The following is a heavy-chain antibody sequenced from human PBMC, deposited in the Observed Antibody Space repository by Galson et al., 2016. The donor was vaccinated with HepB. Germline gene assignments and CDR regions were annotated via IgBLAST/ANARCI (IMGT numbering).Heavy chain of an antibody. J-gene: IGHJ5*02. Sequence: SVKVSCKASGGTFSNFAISWLRQAPGQGLEWMGGIIPLFGATNYAQKFKGRVTITADKSTTTVYLDLSSLGPEDTAVYYCARGGGITRVRGVMPGWFDPWGQGTLVTVSS. V-gene: IGHV1-69*06. CDR1: GGTFSNFA. CDR3: ARGGGITRVRGVMPGWFDP. D-gene: IGHD3-10*01. CDR2: IIPLFGAT.